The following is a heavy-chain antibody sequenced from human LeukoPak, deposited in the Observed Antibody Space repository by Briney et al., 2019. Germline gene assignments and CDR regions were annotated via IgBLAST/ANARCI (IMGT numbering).Heavy chain of an antibody. CDR2: INPNSGDT. CDR1: GYTFTSYY. D-gene: IGHD3-16*01. Sequence: ASVKVSCKASGYTFTSYYMHWVRQAPGQGLEWMGWINPNSGDTHFAQQFQGRVTMTWDTSISTAYMELSRLRSDDTAVYYCARDPEGGDSNWFDPWGQGTLVTVSS. J-gene: IGHJ5*02. V-gene: IGHV1-2*02. CDR3: ARDPEGGDSNWFDP.